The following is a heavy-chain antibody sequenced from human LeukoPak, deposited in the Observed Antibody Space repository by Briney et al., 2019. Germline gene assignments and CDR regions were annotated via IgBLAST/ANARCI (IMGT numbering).Heavy chain of an antibody. CDR2: INAGNGNT. Sequence: GASVKVSCKASGYTFTSYAMHWVRQAPGQRLEWMGWINAGNGNTKYSQKFQGRVTITRDTSASTAYMELSSLRSEDTAVYYCARDQRALVIPYYFDYWGQGTLVTVSS. CDR3: ARDQRALVIPYYFDY. CDR1: GYTFTSYA. J-gene: IGHJ4*02. D-gene: IGHD3-22*01. V-gene: IGHV1-3*01.